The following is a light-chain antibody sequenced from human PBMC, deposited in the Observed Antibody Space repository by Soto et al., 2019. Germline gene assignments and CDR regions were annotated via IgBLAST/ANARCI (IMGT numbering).Light chain of an antibody. CDR2: DNS. CDR3: HVWDSSGDHPV. V-gene: IGLV3-21*02. J-gene: IGLJ2*01. CDR1: NIGSKS. Sequence: SYELTQPPSVSVAPGQTARITCEGNNIGSKSVHWYQQKPGQAPVLDVYDNSDRPSGIPERFSGSNSGNTATLTISRVEAGDEADYYCHVWDSSGDHPVFGGGTKLTVL.